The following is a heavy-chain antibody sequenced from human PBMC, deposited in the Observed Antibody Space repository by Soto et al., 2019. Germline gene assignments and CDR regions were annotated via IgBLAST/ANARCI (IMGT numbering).Heavy chain of an antibody. Sequence: PGGSLRLSCAASGFTFNNYWMHWVRQAPGKGLAWVSRLNSDGGTTDYADSVKGRFTISRDNARSTLFLQMNSLRAEDTAVYFCARGVFFDSSVYYRDGFDFWGQGTVVLVSS. CDR2: LNSDGGTT. J-gene: IGHJ4*02. D-gene: IGHD3-9*01. CDR1: GFTFNNYW. V-gene: IGHV3-74*01. CDR3: ARGVFFDSSVYYRDGFDF.